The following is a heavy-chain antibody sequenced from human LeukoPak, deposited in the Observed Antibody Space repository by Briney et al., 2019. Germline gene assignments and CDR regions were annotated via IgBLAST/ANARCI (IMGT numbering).Heavy chain of an antibody. CDR3: TRNPYCSSTSCSLSYFDY. J-gene: IGHJ4*02. CDR2: IRSKAYGCST. CDR1: GFTFGDYA. V-gene: IGHV3-49*04. Sequence: SGGSLRLSCTASGFTFGDYAMSWVRQAPGKGLEWVGFIRSKAYGCSTEYAASVKGRFTISRDDSKSIAYLQMNSLKTEDTAVYYCTRNPYCSSTSCSLSYFDYWGQGTLVTVSS. D-gene: IGHD2-2*01.